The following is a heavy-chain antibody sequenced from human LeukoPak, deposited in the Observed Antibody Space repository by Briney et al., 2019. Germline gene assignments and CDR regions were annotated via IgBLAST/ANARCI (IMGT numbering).Heavy chain of an antibody. CDR2: IYPGDSDT. J-gene: IGHJ3*02. V-gene: IGHV5-51*01. D-gene: IGHD3-16*02. CDR1: GYSFTSYW. Sequence: GESLKISCKGSGYSFTSYWIGWVRQMPGKGLEWMGIIYPGDSDTRYSPSFQGQVTISADKSISTAYLQWSSLKASDTAMYYCAREKNYVWGSYRSPDAFDIWGQGTMVTVSS. CDR3: AREKNYVWGSYRSPDAFDI.